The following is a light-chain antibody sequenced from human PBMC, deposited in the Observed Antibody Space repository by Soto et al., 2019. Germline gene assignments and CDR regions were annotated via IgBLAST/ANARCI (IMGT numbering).Light chain of an antibody. V-gene: IGKV3-20*01. CDR3: QQYGTSEII. Sequence: IVLKQSAGTVSLSPGERATLSCRASQSVSSSYLAWYQQKPGQAPRLLIYGASSRATGIPDRYSASGSGTDFTLTISRLEPEDFAVFFCQQYGTSEIIFGQGTRLEI. J-gene: IGKJ5*01. CDR1: QSVSSSY. CDR2: GAS.